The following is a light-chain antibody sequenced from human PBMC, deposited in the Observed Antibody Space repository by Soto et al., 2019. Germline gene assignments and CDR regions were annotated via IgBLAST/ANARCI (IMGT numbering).Light chain of an antibody. CDR1: QNVDSDY. CDR2: GAS. J-gene: IGKJ1*01. V-gene: IGKV3-20*01. Sequence: EIVLTQSPGTLSSSPGERATLSCRASQNVDSDYFAWYQQKPGQAPRIIIFGASGRATGIPDRFSGSGSGTDFTLTISILAQEDFAVYCCQQYGSSTTFGQGTKV. CDR3: QQYGSSTT.